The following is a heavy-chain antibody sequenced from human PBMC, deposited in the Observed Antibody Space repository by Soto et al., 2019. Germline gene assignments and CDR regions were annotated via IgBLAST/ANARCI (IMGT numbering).Heavy chain of an antibody. CDR1: GGSISSVDYD. J-gene: IGHJ4*02. CDR2: IYYSGST. D-gene: IGHD4-17*01. Sequence: SETLSLTCTVSGGSISSVDYDWSWIRQPPGKGLEWIGYIYYSGSTYYNPSLKSRLTISVDTSKNQFSLRLSSVTAADTAVYYCVRTQTSVTTYYFDYWGQGTLVTVSS. V-gene: IGHV4-30-4*01. CDR3: VRTQTSVTTYYFDY.